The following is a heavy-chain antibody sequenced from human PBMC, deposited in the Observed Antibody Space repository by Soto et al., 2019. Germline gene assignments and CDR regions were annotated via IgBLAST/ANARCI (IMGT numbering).Heavy chain of an antibody. D-gene: IGHD2-21*01. J-gene: IGHJ4*02. CDR1: GYRFPSYG. Sequence: ASVKVSCKVSGYRFPSYGINWVRQAPGQGLEWVGWVNPDNHNTNYAQNFQHRVSLTTDTSTNTAFLELRGLRSDDTAVYYCARVSCCDPFDYWAQGTRVTVSS. V-gene: IGHV1-18*01. CDR3: ARVSCCDPFDY. CDR2: VNPDNHNT.